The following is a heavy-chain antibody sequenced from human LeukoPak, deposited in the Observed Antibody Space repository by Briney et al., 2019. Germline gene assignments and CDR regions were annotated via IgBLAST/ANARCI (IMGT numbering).Heavy chain of an antibody. CDR2: ISFDGTNK. V-gene: IGHV3-30*04. J-gene: IGHJ4*02. D-gene: IGHD4-17*01. CDR1: GVILSNYA. Sequence: GGSLRLSCTASGVILSNYAMHWVRRPPGRGLEWVAVISFDGTNKYYGASVEGRFSVSRDNSKNTLYLQMNSLRPDDTAIYYCATDYGDYEPIDYWGQGTLVTVSS. CDR3: ATDYGDYEPIDY.